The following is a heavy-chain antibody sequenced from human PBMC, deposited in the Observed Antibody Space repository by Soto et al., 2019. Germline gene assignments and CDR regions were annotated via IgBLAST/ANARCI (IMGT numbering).Heavy chain of an antibody. CDR2: ISWDGGST. V-gene: IGHV3-43*01. D-gene: IGHD3-22*01. CDR3: AKDIDRPQYYYDRSGSPGAFDI. Sequence: GGSLRLSCAASGFTFDYYTMHWVRQAPGKGLEWVSLISWDGGSTYYADSVKGRFTISRDNSKNSLYLQMNSLRTEDTASYYCAKDIDRPQYYYDRSGSPGAFDIWGQGTMVTVSS. J-gene: IGHJ3*02. CDR1: GFTFDYYT.